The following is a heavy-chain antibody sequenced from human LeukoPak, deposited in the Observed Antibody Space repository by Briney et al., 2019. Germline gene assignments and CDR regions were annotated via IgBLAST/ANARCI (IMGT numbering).Heavy chain of an antibody. Sequence: ASVKVSCKASGYTFTGYYMHWVRQAPGQGLEWMGWINPNSGDTNYAQKFQGRVTMTRDTSISTAYMELSRLRSDDTAVYYCARDRYYDTSGPRGYWGQGTLVTVSS. D-gene: IGHD3-22*01. V-gene: IGHV1-2*02. CDR2: INPNSGDT. CDR1: GYTFTGYY. CDR3: ARDRYYDTSGPRGY. J-gene: IGHJ4*02.